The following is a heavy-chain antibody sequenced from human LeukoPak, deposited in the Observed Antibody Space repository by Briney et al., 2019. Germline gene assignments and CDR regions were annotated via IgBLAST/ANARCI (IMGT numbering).Heavy chain of an antibody. D-gene: IGHD6-19*01. J-gene: IGHJ4*02. CDR2: IYYSGST. CDR1: GGSMSSYH. CDR3: ARDSSGWYDY. Sequence: SETLSLTCAVSGGSMSSYHWNWIRQPPGKGLEWIAYIYYSGSTNYNPSLKSRVTISVDTSKNQFSLKLSSVTAADTAVYYCARDSSGWYDYWGQGTLVTVSS. V-gene: IGHV4-59*01.